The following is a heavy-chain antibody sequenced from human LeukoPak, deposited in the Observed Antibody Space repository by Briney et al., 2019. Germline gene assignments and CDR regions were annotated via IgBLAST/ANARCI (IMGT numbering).Heavy chain of an antibody. CDR3: VKATRLADG. Sequence: PGGSLRLSCAASGFTFSSYWMSWVRQAPGEGLEWLADIKPDGSEQSYVDSVKGRFTISRDNAKSSLYLQMDSLTAEDTAVYYCVKATRLADGWGQGTLVSVSS. D-gene: IGHD6-19*01. CDR2: IKPDGSEQ. V-gene: IGHV3-7*04. CDR1: GFTFSSYW. J-gene: IGHJ4*02.